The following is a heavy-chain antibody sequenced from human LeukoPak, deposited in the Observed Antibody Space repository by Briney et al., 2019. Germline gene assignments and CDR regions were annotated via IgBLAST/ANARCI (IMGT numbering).Heavy chain of an antibody. CDR1: GLTGSHNY. CDR2: IHTSGDT. Sequence: GGSLRLSCAASGLTGSHNYVSWVRQAPGKGLEWASAIHTSGDTCYADSVKGRFTISRDTSKNTLYLQINSLRVEDTAVYYCIVFGDSNHWGQGTLVTVSS. J-gene: IGHJ5*02. CDR3: IVFGDSNH. V-gene: IGHV3-53*01. D-gene: IGHD4-17*01.